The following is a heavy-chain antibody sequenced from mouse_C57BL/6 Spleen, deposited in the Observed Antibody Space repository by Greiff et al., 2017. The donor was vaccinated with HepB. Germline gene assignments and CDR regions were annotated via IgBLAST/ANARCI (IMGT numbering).Heavy chain of an antibody. J-gene: IGHJ4*01. Sequence: QVQLQQPGAELVKPGASVKLSCKASGYTFTSYWMHWVKQRPGQGLEWIGMIHPNSGSTNYNEKFKSKATLTVDKSSSTAYMQLISLTSEDSAVYYCAREGQGAMDYWGQGTSVTVSS. D-gene: IGHD3-3*01. V-gene: IGHV1-64*01. CDR3: AREGQGAMDY. CDR2: IHPNSGST. CDR1: GYTFTSYW.